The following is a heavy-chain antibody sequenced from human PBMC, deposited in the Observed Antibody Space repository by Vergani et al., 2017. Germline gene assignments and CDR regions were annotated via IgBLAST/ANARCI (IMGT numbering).Heavy chain of an antibody. CDR3: ARAVDIVAINSDKGTDAFDI. V-gene: IGHV1-18*01. D-gene: IGHD5-12*01. CDR2: ISAYNGNT. Sequence: QVQLVQSGAEVKKPGASVKVSCKASGYTFTSYGISWVRQAPGQGLEWMGWISAYNGNTNYAQKLQGRVTMTTDTSTSTAYMELRSLRSDDTAVYYCARAVDIVAINSDKGTDAFDIWGQGTMVTVSS. CDR1: GYTFTSYG. J-gene: IGHJ3*02.